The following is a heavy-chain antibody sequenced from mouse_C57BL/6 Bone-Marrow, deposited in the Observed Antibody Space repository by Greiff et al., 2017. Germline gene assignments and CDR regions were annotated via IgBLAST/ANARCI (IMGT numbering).Heavy chain of an antibody. CDR2: IYPRDGST. D-gene: IGHD1-1*01. J-gene: IGHJ1*03. CDR1: GYTFTSYD. V-gene: IGHV1-85*01. Sequence: QVQLQQSGPELVKPGASVKLSCKASGYTFTSYDINWVKQRPGQGLEWIGWIYPRDGSTKYNEKFKGKAPLTVDNSSSTAYMELHSLTSEDAAVYFCARLEIDGRCWDWYFDVWGTGNTVTRTS. CDR3: ARLEIDGRCWDWYFDV.